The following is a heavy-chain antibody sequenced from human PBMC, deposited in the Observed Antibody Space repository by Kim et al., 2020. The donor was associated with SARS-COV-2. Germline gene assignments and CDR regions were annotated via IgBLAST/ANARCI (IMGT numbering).Heavy chain of an antibody. CDR3: AHEKFDILTGLRAFDI. D-gene: IGHD3-9*01. J-gene: IGHJ3*02. V-gene: IGHV4-31*03. Sequence: SETLSLTCTVSGGSISSGGYYWSWIRQHPGKGLEWIGYIYYSGSTYYNPSLKSRVTISVDTSKNQISLKLSSVTAADTAVYYCAHEKFDILTGLRAFDIWGQGTMVTVSS. CDR1: GGSISSGGYY. CDR2: IYYSGST.